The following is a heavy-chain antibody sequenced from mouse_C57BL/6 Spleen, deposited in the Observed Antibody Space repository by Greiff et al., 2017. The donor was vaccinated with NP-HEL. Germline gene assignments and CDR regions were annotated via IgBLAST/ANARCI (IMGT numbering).Heavy chain of an antibody. CDR2: IYPGDGDT. CDR3: ARDYGNRYYAMDY. V-gene: IGHV1-80*01. D-gene: IGHD2-1*01. Sequence: VQLQQSGAELVKPGASVKISCKASGYAFSSYWMNWVKQRPGKGLEWIGQIYPGDGDTNYTGKFKGKATMTADKSSSTAYMQLSSLTSEDSAVYFCARDYGNRYYAMDYWGQGTSVTVSS. CDR1: GYAFSSYW. J-gene: IGHJ4*01.